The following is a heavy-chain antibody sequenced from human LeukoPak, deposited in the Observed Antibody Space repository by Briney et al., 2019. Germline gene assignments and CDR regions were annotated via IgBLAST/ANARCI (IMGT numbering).Heavy chain of an antibody. D-gene: IGHD6-19*01. V-gene: IGHV1-69*05. J-gene: IGHJ4*02. CDR2: IIPIFGTA. CDR3: ASHYATGYSSGWLVY. CDR1: GCTFSSYA. Sequence: SVKVSCKASGCTFSSYAISWVRQAPGQGLEWMGGIIPIFGTANYAQKFQGRVTITTDESTSTAYMELSSLRSEDTAVYYCASHYATGYSSGWLVYWGQGTLVSVSS.